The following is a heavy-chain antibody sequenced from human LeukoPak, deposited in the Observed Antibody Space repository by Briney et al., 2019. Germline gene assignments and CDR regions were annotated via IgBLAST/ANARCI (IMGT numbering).Heavy chain of an antibody. V-gene: IGHV4-59*08. CDR2: IYYSGST. D-gene: IGHD2-2*01. CDR3: ARQYKSSVVPAAIGRGRVGFGY. Sequence: PSETLSLTCTVSGGSISSYYWSWIRQPPGKGLEWIGYIYYSGSTNYNPSLKSRVTISVDTSKNQFSLKLSSVTAADTAVYYCARQYKSSVVPAAIGRGRVGFGYWGQGTLVTVSS. CDR1: GGSISSYY. J-gene: IGHJ4*02.